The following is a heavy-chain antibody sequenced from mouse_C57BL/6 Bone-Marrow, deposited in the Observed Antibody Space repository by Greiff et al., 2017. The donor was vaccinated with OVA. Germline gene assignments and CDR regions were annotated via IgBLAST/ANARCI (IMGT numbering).Heavy chain of an antibody. D-gene: IGHD2-2*01. CDR3: ARCGYPRAMDY. J-gene: IGHJ4*01. CDR1: GYTFTSYG. Sequence: VMLVESGAELARPGASVKLSCKASGYTFTSYGISWVKQRPGQGLEWIGEIYPRSGNTYYNEKFKGKATLTADKSSSTAYMELRSLTSEDSAVYFCARCGYPRAMDYWGQGTSVTVSS. CDR2: IYPRSGNT. V-gene: IGHV1-81*01.